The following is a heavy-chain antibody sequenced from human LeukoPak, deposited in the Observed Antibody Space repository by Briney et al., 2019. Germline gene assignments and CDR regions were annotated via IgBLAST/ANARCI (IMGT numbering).Heavy chain of an antibody. J-gene: IGHJ2*01. V-gene: IGHV3-13*01. D-gene: IGHD6-13*01. CDR2: SGTAGEI. CDR3: ARAAYSSTWYSRYFDL. CDR1: GGTFRSYD. Sequence: GGSLRLYCAASGGTFRSYDVHWVRQATGTGLEWVSGSGTAGEIYYPGSVKGRFTISRENAKNSLYLQMNSLRAGDTAVYYCARAAYSSTWYSRYFDLWGRGTLVTVSS.